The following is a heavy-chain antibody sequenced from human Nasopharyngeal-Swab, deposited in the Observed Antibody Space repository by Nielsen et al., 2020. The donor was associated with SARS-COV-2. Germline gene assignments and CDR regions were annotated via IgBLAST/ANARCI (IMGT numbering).Heavy chain of an antibody. Sequence: ASVKVSCKTSGYTFTTYAMHWVRQAPGQRLEWMGWINAGNGNTKYSQKFQGRVTITRDTSATTAYTELSRLRSEDTAVYYCASEYSSSSDWFDPWGQGTLVTVSS. CDR3: ASEYSSSSDWFDP. CDR1: GYTFTTYA. CDR2: INAGNGNT. J-gene: IGHJ5*02. D-gene: IGHD6-13*01. V-gene: IGHV1-3*01.